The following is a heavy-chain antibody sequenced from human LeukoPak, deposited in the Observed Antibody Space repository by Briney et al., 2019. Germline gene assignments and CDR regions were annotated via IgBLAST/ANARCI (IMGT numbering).Heavy chain of an antibody. J-gene: IGHJ5*02. V-gene: IGHV4-39*07. D-gene: IGHD3-10*01. CDR2: INHSGST. CDR3: ARDLADVLVS. Sequence: SETLSLTCTVSGGSISSSSYYWGWIRQPPGKGLEWIGEINHSGSTNYNPSLKSRVTISVDTSKNQFSLKLSSATAADTAVYYCARDLADVLVSWGQGTLVTVSS. CDR1: GGSISSSSYY.